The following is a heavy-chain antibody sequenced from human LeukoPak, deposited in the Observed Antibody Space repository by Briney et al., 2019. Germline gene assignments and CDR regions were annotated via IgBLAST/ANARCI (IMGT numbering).Heavy chain of an antibody. D-gene: IGHD2-2*01. CDR2: IGTAGDT. V-gene: IGHV3-13*01. Sequence: GGSLRLSCAASGFTFSSYDMHWVRQATGKGLEWVSAIGTAGDTYYPGSVKGRFTISRENAKNSLYLQMNSLRAGDTAVYYCARWGSTSCYDYWGQGTLVTVSS. J-gene: IGHJ4*02. CDR1: GFTFSSYD. CDR3: ARWGSTSCYDY.